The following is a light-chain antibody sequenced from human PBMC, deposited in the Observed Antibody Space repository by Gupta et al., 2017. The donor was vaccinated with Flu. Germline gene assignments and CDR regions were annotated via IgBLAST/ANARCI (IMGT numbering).Light chain of an antibody. CDR2: DES. CDR3: QVWDANSDQWV. J-gene: IGLJ3*02. Sequence: TCGENNIGSKSVHWYQQRPGQAPALVVYDESDRPSGIPERVSGSNSGNTATLTISRVEAGDEADYFCQVWDANSDQWVFGGGTKVNVL. CDR1: NIGSKS. V-gene: IGLV3-21*02.